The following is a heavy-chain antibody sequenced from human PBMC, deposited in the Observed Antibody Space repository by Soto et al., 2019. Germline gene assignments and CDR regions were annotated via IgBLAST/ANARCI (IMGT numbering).Heavy chain of an antibody. J-gene: IGHJ4*02. V-gene: IGHV3-23*01. CDR2: VSASGLNT. CDR1: GFTFSTYT. Sequence: EVQLLESGGKLVQPGGSLTLSCAASGFTFSTYTMAWVRQSPGKGLEWVSGVSASGLNTDYADPVRGRFYISRDNSKNTVCVHMNSLIAEDTVLYSCAKHRPRRTSGYFFDYWVQGPPVTVSS. CDR3: AKHRPRRTSGYFFDY. D-gene: IGHD1-1*01.